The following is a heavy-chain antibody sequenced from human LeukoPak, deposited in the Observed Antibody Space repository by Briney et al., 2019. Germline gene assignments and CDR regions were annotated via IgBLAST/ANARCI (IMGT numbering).Heavy chain of an antibody. CDR1: GVSMTGYY. CDR3: APRPAVGYWYGVFDF. V-gene: IGHV4-59*01. Sequence: SETLSLICSVSGVSMTGYYWSWIRQAPGKAPEWIGYIYSSGSTNYNTSLNSRVTMSLDASQDQFSLTLTFVTAADTAVYYCAPRPAVGYWYGVFDFWSRGTLVT. CDR2: IYSSGST. J-gene: IGHJ4*01. D-gene: IGHD3-10*01.